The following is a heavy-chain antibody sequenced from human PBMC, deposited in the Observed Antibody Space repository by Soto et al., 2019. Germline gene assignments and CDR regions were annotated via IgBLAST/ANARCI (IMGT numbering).Heavy chain of an antibody. J-gene: IGHJ4*02. Sequence: EVQLVQSGEEVKKPGESLKISCEGAGYKIGPAWIGWVRRKPGKGLEWMGIIKPGGSDIRYSPSFRGQVTISADEAANTAYLQWSSLKTSDTAIYYCARQVSFVCDSWGQGTLVTVSS. D-gene: IGHD3-16*01. CDR2: IKPGGSDI. CDR3: ARQVSFVCDS. V-gene: IGHV5-51*01. CDR1: GYKIGPAW.